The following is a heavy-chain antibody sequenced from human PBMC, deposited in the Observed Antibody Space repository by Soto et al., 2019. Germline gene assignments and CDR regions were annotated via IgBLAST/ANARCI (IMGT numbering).Heavy chain of an antibody. CDR1: GFTFSSYA. J-gene: IGHJ6*02. D-gene: IGHD3-3*01. CDR2: ISGSGGST. Sequence: GGSLRLSCAASGFTFSSYAMSWVRQAPGKGLEWVSAISGSGGSTYYADSVKGRFTISRDNSKNTLYLQMNSLRAEDTAVYYCAKDGGLRFLEWLYYYYGMDVWGQGTTVTVSS. V-gene: IGHV3-23*01. CDR3: AKDGGLRFLEWLYYYYGMDV.